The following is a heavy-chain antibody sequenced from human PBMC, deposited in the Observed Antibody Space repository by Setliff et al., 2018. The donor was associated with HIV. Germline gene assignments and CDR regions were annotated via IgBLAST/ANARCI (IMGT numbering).Heavy chain of an antibody. D-gene: IGHD3-9*01. V-gene: IGHV3-23*01. CDR3: ARATVLRYFDWFSRPGANAFDI. CDR1: GFTFSTYA. CDR2: ISGSGRST. Sequence: GGSLRLSCAASGFTFSTYAMTWVRQAPGKGLEWVSHISGSGRSTYYADSVKGRFTVSRDNSKNTLYLQMNSLRAEDTALYYCARATVLRYFDWFSRPGANAFDIWGQGTMVTVSS. J-gene: IGHJ3*02.